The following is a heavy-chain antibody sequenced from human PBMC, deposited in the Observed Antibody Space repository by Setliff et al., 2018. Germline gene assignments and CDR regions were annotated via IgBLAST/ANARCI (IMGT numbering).Heavy chain of an antibody. CDR2: ISPYNGDT. CDR1: GYTFTSYG. V-gene: IGHV1-18*01. J-gene: IGHJ4*02. CDR3: ARGAAAGYYFDY. Sequence: GASVKVSCKPSGYTFTSYGISWVRQAPGQGLEWMGWISPYNGDTEYAQKFQGRVTMTTDTSTSTADMELRSLRSDDTAVYYCARGAAAGYYFDYRGQGTLVTV. D-gene: IGHD6-13*01.